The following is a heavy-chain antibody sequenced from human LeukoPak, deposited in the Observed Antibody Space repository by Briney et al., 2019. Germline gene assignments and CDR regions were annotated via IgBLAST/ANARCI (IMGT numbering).Heavy chain of an antibody. V-gene: IGHV1-18*01. CDR2: IGGYDGDR. CDR1: GFTFISYG. J-gene: IGHJ4*02. CDR3: ARDLWSVYDTGGYYRDFDY. D-gene: IGHD3-22*01. Sequence: ASVKVSCKASGFTFISYGFSWVRQAPGQGLEWVGWIGGYDGDRHYGGNFQGRVTITTDTSTSTVYMEMRSLRSDDTAVYYCARDLWSVYDTGGYYRDFDYWGQGTLVTVSS.